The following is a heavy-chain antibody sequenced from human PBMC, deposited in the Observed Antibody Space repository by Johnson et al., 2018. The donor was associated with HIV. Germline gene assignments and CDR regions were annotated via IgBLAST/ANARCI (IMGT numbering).Heavy chain of an antibody. V-gene: IGHV3-7*01. J-gene: IGHJ3*02. CDR1: GFTFSSYW. Sequence: MQLVESGGGLVQPGGSLRLSCAASGFTFSSYWMSWVRQAPGKGLEWVANIKQDGSEKYYVDSVQGRFTISRDNAKNSLYLQMNSLRAEDTAVYYCAREENWNYDPDAFDIWGQGTMVTVSS. CDR2: IKQDGSEK. CDR3: AREENWNYDPDAFDI. D-gene: IGHD1-7*01.